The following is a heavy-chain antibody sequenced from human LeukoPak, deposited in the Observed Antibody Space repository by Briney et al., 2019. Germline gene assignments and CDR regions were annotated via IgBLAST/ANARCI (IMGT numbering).Heavy chain of an antibody. D-gene: IGHD3-3*01. CDR2: FSYLGIT. Sequence: SETLSLTCTVSGASISSSGFYWAWIRQPPGKGLEWIGSFSYLGITYYNPSLKSRVTISVDTSKNQFSLKLSSVTAADTAVYYCAKNGQSGFSFDPWGQGTLVTVSS. V-gene: IGHV4-39*07. CDR3: AKNGQSGFSFDP. J-gene: IGHJ5*02. CDR1: GASISSSGFY.